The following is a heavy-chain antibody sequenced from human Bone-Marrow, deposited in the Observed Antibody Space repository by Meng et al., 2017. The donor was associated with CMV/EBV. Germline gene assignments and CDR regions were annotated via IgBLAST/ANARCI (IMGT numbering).Heavy chain of an antibody. Sequence: GGSLRLSCAASGFTVSSNYMSWVRQAPGKGLEWVSVIYSGGSTYYADSVKGRFTISRDNSKNTLYLQMNSLRAEDTAVYYCAKPPYCSSTSCGNWFDPWGPGTLVTVAS. CDR1: GFTVSSNY. CDR2: IYSGGST. CDR3: AKPPYCSSTSCGNWFDP. V-gene: IGHV3-53*01. J-gene: IGHJ5*02. D-gene: IGHD2-2*01.